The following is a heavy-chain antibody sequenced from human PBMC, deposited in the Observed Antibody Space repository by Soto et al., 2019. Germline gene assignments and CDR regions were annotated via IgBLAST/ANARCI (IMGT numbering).Heavy chain of an antibody. CDR3: AKDSGRGSADYYFDY. V-gene: IGHV3-30*18. Sequence: PGGSLRLSCTGSGFTFGNYGMHWVRQAPGKGLEWVASTSYDGNDKYHADSVKGRFTISRDNSKNTLYLQMNSLRAEDTAVYYCAKDSGRGSADYYFDYWGQGTLVTVSS. CDR2: TSYDGNDK. J-gene: IGHJ4*02. CDR1: GFTFGNYG. D-gene: IGHD3-10*01.